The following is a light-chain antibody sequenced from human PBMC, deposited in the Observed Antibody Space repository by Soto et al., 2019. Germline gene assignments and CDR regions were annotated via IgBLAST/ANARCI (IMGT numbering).Light chain of an antibody. V-gene: IGKV3-15*01. CDR2: GAS. J-gene: IGKJ2*01. CDR3: QQYNNWPPT. Sequence: EIVMTQSPATLSVSPGERATLSCRASQSVSSNLAWYQQKPGQAPRLLIYGASTRATGIPARFSGSGYGTEFTLTISSLQSEDFAVYYCQQYNNWPPTFGQSTKLEIK. CDR1: QSVSSN.